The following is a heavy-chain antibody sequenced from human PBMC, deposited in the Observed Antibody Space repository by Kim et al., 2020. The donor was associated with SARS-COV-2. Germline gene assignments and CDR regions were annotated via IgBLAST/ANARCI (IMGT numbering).Heavy chain of an antibody. CDR2: IYYSGST. V-gene: IGHV4-59*13. CDR1: GGSISSYY. D-gene: IGHD6-6*01. J-gene: IGHJ6*01. Sequence: SETLSLTCTVSGGSISSYYWSWIRQPPGKGLEWIGYIYYSGSTNYNPSLKSRVTISVDTSKNQFSLKLSSVTAADTAVYYCARVQYSSPLGYYYYGMDV. CDR3: ARVQYSSPLGYYYYGMDV.